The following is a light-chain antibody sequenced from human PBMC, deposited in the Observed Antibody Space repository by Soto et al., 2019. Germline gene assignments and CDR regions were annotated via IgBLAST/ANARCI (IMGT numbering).Light chain of an antibody. CDR3: QQYDNLPPYT. CDR2: DAA. J-gene: IGKJ2*01. Sequence: DIQMTQSPSSLSASVGDRVTITCQASRDISVYLNWYQHKPGKPPKLLVYDAANLQTGVPSRFSGSGSGTHFTFLISSLQHEDIATYYCQQYDNLPPYTFGQGTKVEIK. V-gene: IGKV1-33*01. CDR1: RDISVY.